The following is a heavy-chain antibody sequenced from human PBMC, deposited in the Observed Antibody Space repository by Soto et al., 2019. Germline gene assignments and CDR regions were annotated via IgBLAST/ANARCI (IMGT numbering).Heavy chain of an antibody. CDR1: GFSLTTTGEA. CDR2: IYWDNDK. J-gene: IGHJ4*02. CDR3: SFIIFRRTLYYFVF. D-gene: IGHD3-10*01. V-gene: IGHV2-5*02. Sequence: PTLVNPTQTLTLTCTFSGFSLTTTGEAVGWIRQPPGKALEWLALIYWDNDKQFSPSLRSRLTIYKDTSKNQEHLTMTDMEXVPXPTFYFSFIIFRRTLYYFVFSCRATLVSVSS.